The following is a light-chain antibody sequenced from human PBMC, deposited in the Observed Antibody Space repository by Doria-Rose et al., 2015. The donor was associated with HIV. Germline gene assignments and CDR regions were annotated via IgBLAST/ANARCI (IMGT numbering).Light chain of an antibody. CDR3: HQYGTSWT. J-gene: IGKJ1*01. CDR1: QSFSSTY. CDR2: DGS. V-gene: IGKV3-20*01. Sequence: TQSPGTLSLSPGERATLSCRVSQSFSSTYLAWYQQKPGQAPSLLIYDGSTRATGIPDRFSASGSGTDFTLTINRLEPEDFALYYCHQYGTSWTFGQGNKVEI.